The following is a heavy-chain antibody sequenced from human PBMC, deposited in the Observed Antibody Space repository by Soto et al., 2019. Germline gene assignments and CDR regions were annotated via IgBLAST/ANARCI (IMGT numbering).Heavy chain of an antibody. CDR2: IYYSGST. CDR3: ASATPAMIAFDI. D-gene: IGHD3-16*01. V-gene: IGHV4-59*01. CDR1: GGSISSYY. Sequence: SETLSLTCTVSGGSISSYYWSWIRQPPGKGLEWIGYIYYSGSTNYNPSLKSRVTISVDTSKNQFSLKLSSVTAADTAVYYCASATPAMIAFDIWGQGTMVTVSS. J-gene: IGHJ3*02.